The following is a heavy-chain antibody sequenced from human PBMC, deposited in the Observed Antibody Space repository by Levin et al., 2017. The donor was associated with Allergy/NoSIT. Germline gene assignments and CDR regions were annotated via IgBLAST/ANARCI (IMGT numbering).Heavy chain of an antibody. CDR1: GFTFSSHA. CDR2: ISYDGSTK. V-gene: IGHV3-30*04. J-gene: IGHJ6*02. CDR3: PRDKYCSGGSCNPGYTGMDV. D-gene: IGHD2-15*01. Sequence: GGSLRLSCAASGFTFSSHAMHWVRQAPGKGLEWVAVISYDGSTKYYADSVKGRFTISRDNSKNTLYLQMNSLRAEDTAIYYCPRDKYCSGGSCNPGYTGMDVWGQGTTVTVSS.